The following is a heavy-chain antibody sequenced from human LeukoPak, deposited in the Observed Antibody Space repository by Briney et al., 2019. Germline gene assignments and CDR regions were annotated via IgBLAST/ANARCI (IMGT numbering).Heavy chain of an antibody. Sequence: GGSLRLSCAASGFTFSSYSMYWVRQTPRKGLEWVSGISGSGDNTLYADSVKGRFTISRDNSKNTLYLEMNSLRAEDTAIYYCAKMKGHPLPKYYMDVWGQGTTVTVSS. CDR1: GFTFSSYS. V-gene: IGHV3-23*01. J-gene: IGHJ6*01. CDR3: AKMKGHPLPKYYMDV. D-gene: IGHD1-26*01. CDR2: ISGSGDNT.